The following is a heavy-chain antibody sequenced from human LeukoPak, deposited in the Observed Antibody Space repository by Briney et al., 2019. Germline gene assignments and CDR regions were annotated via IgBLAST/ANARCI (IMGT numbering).Heavy chain of an antibody. J-gene: IGHJ4*02. CDR1: RYTFTDYY. V-gene: IGHV1-2*02. D-gene: IGHD1-26*01. CDR3: ARDLAMYSPDLDY. Sequence: ASVKVSCKASRYTFTDYYLHWVRQAPGHGLEWMGWISPKTGVTKYAQNFQGRVTMTRDTSINTAYMEVSRLRSDDTAVFYCARDLAMYSPDLDYWGQGTLVTVSS. CDR2: ISPKTGVT.